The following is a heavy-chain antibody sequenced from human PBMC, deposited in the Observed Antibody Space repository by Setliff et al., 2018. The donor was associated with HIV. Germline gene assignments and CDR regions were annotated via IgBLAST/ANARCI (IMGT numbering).Heavy chain of an antibody. D-gene: IGHD6-25*01. CDR2: IFNTGST. CDR3: ARMSVSAAVYFDS. Sequence: SETLSLTCTVSGDSISSDDHYWSWIRQTPGKGLEWIGYIFNTGSTYYKSSLASRLTMSIDTSRNQFSLKLRSVTAADTAVFYCARMSVSAAVYFDSWGQGTLGTVSS. J-gene: IGHJ4*02. CDR1: GDSISSDDHY. V-gene: IGHV4-30-4*08.